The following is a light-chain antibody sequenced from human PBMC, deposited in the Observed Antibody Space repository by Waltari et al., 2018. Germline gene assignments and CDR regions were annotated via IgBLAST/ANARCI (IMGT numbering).Light chain of an antibody. CDR3: LQHKSYPLT. V-gene: IGKV1-17*01. CDR2: AAT. Sequence: DIPMTQSPSSLSPSVGDTVTITCRASQAISSYLNWFQQKPGKPPKLLIYAATTLQSGVPSSFSGSGSGTEFTLTISSLQPEDFAAYYCLQHKSYPLTFGPGTKLDIK. J-gene: IGKJ3*01. CDR1: QAISSY.